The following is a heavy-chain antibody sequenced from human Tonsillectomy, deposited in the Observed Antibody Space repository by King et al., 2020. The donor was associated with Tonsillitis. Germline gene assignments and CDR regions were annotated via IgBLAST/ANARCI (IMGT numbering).Heavy chain of an antibody. J-gene: IGHJ4*02. V-gene: IGHV3-66*01. CDR3: ARGDSSSWYPFSDY. Sequence: VQLVESGGGLVQPGGSLRLSCAASGFTVSSNYMSWVRQAPGKGLEWVSVIYSGGSTYYADSVKGRFTISRDNSKNTLYLQMNSLRAEDTAVYYCARGDSSSWYPFSDYWGQGTLVTVSS. D-gene: IGHD6-13*01. CDR1: GFTVSSNY. CDR2: IYSGGST.